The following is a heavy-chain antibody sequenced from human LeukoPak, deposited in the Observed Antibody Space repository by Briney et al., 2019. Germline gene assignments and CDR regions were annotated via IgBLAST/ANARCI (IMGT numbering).Heavy chain of an antibody. CDR3: ARGHWGLDS. J-gene: IGHJ4*02. CDR1: GFTFSSYS. Sequence: GGSLRLSCAASGFTFSSYSMNWVRQAPGKGLEWVSYISHTGSTIQYADSVRGRFTLSRDNARSSLYLQMNSLRAEDTAVYYCARGHWGLDSWGQGTLVSVS. V-gene: IGHV3-48*04. D-gene: IGHD7-27*01. CDR2: ISHTGSTI.